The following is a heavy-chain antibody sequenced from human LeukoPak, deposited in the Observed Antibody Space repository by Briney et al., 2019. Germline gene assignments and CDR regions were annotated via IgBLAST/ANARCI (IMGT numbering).Heavy chain of an antibody. CDR2: IYYSRRT. Sequence: PSETLSLSRTDSGGSLSSSRYYSGSVRQPPGKGLEWMVSIYYSRRTYYNPSLKSRVTISGDTSKNQFSPKLISVTAADTAVYYCARDIAASRKFDYWGQGTQVTVSS. J-gene: IGHJ4*02. V-gene: IGHV4-39*07. CDR3: ARDIAASRKFDY. CDR1: GGSLSSSRYY. D-gene: IGHD6-13*01.